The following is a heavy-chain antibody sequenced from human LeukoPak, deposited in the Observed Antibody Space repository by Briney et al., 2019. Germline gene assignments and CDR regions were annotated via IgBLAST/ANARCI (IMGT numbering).Heavy chain of an antibody. CDR2: INPNSGVT. CDR1: GYTFTGYF. D-gene: IGHD1-7*01. J-gene: IGHJ4*02. CDR3: AREALTATTGFDY. Sequence: ASVKVSCKASGYTFTGYFMHWVRQAPGQGLEWMGWINPNSGVTNYAQNFQGRVTMTRDTSISTAYMELSRLRSDDTAVYYCAREALTATTGFDYWGQGTLVTVSS. V-gene: IGHV1-2*02.